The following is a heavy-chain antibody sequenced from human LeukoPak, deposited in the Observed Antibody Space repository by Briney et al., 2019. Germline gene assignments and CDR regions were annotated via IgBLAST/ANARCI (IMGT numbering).Heavy chain of an antibody. J-gene: IGHJ4*02. D-gene: IGHD3-22*01. CDR3: AREPFDSSGFEGSDY. CDR1: GFTFSSYA. Sequence: GGSLRLSCAASGFTFSSYAMHWVRQAPGKGLEWVAVISYDGSNKYYADSVKGRFTISRDNSKNTLYLQMNSLRAEDTAVYYCAREPFDSSGFEGSDYWGQGTLVTVSS. CDR2: ISYDGSNK. V-gene: IGHV3-30*14.